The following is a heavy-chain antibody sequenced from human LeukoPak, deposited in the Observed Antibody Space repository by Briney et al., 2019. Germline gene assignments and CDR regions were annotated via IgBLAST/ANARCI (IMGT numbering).Heavy chain of an antibody. CDR2: VFYSGGT. CDR3: ARDKDYADY. Sequence: SETLSLTCTVSGGSISSSGFYWGWLRQPPGKGLEWIGSVFYSGGTYYNPSLKSRVTISVDTSKNQFSLKLSSVTAADTAVYYCARDKDYADYWGQGTLVTVSS. V-gene: IGHV4-39*07. J-gene: IGHJ4*02. D-gene: IGHD4-17*01. CDR1: GGSISSSGFY.